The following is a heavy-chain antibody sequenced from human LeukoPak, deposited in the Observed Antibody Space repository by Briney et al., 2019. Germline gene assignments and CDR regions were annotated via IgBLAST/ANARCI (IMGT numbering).Heavy chain of an antibody. CDR3: AIDLSGWYGDFDY. D-gene: IGHD6-19*01. Sequence: ASVKVSCXASGYTFTGYYIHWVRRAPGQGLEWMGRINPNNGGTNYAQKFQGRVTMTRDTSISTAYMELSRLRSDDTAVYYCAIDLSGWYGDFDYWGQGTLVTVSS. J-gene: IGHJ4*02. CDR2: INPNNGGT. V-gene: IGHV1-2*06. CDR1: GYTFTGYY.